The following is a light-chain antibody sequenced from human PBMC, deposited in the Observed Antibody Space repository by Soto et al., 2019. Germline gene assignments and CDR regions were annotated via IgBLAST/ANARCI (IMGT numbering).Light chain of an antibody. CDR1: NSDIGGYNF. V-gene: IGLV2-14*03. CDR2: HVS. Sequence: QSALTQPASVSGSPGQSITNSCTGTNSDIGGYNFVSWFQHHPGKAPKLIIFHVSDRPSGISDRFSGSKSGNTASLTISGLQAEDDSDYYCSSYTSGSTLVVFGGGTKLTVL. J-gene: IGLJ2*01. CDR3: SSYTSGSTLVV.